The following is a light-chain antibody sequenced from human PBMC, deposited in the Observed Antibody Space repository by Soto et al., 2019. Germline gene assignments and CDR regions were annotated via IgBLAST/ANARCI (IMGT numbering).Light chain of an antibody. CDR3: QQYGSSPYT. J-gene: IGKJ2*01. CDR2: GAS. Sequence: DIMWTQSPVALSLSPGERATLSCRASQSFSSSYLAWYQQKPGQAPRLLIYGASSRATGIPDRFSGSGSGTDFTLTISRLEPEDFAVYYCQQYGSSPYTFGQGTKLEIK. CDR1: QSFSSSY. V-gene: IGKV3-20*01.